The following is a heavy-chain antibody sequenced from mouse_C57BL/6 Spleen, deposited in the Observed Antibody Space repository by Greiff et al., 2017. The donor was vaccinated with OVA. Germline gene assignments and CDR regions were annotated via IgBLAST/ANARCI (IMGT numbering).Heavy chain of an antibody. V-gene: IGHV1-15*01. D-gene: IGHD2-5*01. CDR3: SYSNYDAMDY. J-gene: IGHJ4*01. CDR1: GYTFTDYE. CDR2: IDPETGGT. Sequence: QVQLKQPGAELVRPGASVTLSCKASGYTFTDYEMHWVKQTPVHGLEWIGAIDPETGGTAYNQKFKGKAILTADKSSSTAYMELRSLTSEDSAVYYCSYSNYDAMDYWGQGTSVTVSS.